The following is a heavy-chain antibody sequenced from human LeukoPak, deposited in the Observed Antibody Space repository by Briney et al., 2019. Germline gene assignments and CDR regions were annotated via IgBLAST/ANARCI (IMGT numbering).Heavy chain of an antibody. CDR3: ATYNWNDVNY. Sequence: PSETLSLTCAVSGGSISSNSYYWGWIRQPPGKGLEWIGSIYYSGSTYYNPSLKSRVTISVDTSKNQFSLKLSSVTAADTAVYYCATYNWNDVNYWGQGTLVTVSS. CDR2: IYYSGST. J-gene: IGHJ4*02. CDR1: GGSISSNSYY. V-gene: IGHV4-39*01. D-gene: IGHD1-1*01.